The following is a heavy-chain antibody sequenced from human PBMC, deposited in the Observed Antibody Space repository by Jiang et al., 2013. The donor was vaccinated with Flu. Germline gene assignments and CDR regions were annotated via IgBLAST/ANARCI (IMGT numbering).Heavy chain of an antibody. CDR1: GYTFTGYY. CDR2: INPNSGNT. D-gene: IGHD6-13*01. V-gene: IGHV1-8*02. CDR3: ARGRVLVPFDY. Sequence: GAEVKKPGASVKVSCKASGYTFTGYYMHWVRQAPGQGLEWMGWINPNSGNTGYAQKFQGRVTMTRNTSISTAYMELSSLRSEDTAVYYCARGRVLVPFDYWGQGTLVTVSS. J-gene: IGHJ4*02.